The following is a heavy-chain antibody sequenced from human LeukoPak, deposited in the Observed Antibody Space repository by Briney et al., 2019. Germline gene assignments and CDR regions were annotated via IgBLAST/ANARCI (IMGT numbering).Heavy chain of an antibody. J-gene: IGHJ4*02. V-gene: IGHV4-59*08. CDR1: GLSITSFY. Sequence: SDTLSLTCNVSGLSITSFYCSWIQQPPRNGLPWIGYIYFSGSTNYNPSLKSRVTVSLDTTKNQVSLKLSSVSAADTAVYYCASTGYCIGGSCYSNYFDHWGQGTLVTVSS. CDR3: ASTGYCIGGSCYSNYFDH. CDR2: IYFSGST. D-gene: IGHD2-15*01.